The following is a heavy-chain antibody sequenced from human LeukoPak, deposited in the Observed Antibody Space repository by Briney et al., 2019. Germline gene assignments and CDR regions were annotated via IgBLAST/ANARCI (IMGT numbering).Heavy chain of an antibody. Sequence: GASVKVSCKASGYTFTGYYMHWVRQAPGQGLEWMGWINPNSGGTNYAQKFQGRVTMNRDTSISTAYMELSRLRSDDTAVYYCARDMYDFWSGYYNYYYYGMDVWGQGTTVTVSS. D-gene: IGHD3-3*01. CDR1: GYTFTGYY. CDR3: ARDMYDFWSGYYNYYYYGMDV. J-gene: IGHJ6*02. CDR2: INPNSGGT. V-gene: IGHV1-2*02.